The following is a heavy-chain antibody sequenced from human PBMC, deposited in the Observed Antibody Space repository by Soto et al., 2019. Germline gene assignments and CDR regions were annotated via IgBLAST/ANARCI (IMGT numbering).Heavy chain of an antibody. V-gene: IGHV5-51*01. J-gene: IGHJ6*02. CDR3: AASIFYYGMDV. CDR1: GYTFTNYW. Sequence: PVESRKISCKGVGYTFTNYWIGCFLQMPGKGPEWMGIIYPGDSDTKYNPSFQGQVTISADKSITTTYLQWSSLKASDTAIYYCAASIFYYGMDVWGQGTTVTVSS. CDR2: IYPGDSDT.